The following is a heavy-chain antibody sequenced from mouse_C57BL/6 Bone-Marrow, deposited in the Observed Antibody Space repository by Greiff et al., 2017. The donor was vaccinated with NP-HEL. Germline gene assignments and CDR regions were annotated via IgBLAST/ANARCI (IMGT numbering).Heavy chain of an antibody. CDR1: GFTFSDAW. J-gene: IGHJ4*01. CDR2: IRNKANNHAT. D-gene: IGHD2-5*01. Sequence: EVKLMESGGGLVQPGGSMKLSCAASGFTFSDAWMDWVRQSPEKGLEWVAEIRNKANNHATYYAESVKGRFTISRDDSKSSVYLQMNSLRAEDTGIYYCTPAYYSNYDYAMDYWGQGTSVTVSS. V-gene: IGHV6-6*01. CDR3: TPAYYSNYDYAMDY.